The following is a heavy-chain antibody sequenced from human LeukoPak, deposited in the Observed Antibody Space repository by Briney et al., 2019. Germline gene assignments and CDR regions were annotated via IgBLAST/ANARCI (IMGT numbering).Heavy chain of an antibody. J-gene: IGHJ4*02. CDR2: ICGSVGRT. V-gene: IGHV3-23*01. CDR3: AKGTITVTDY. CDR1: GFIFRSYE. Sequence: GGSLPLSCAASGFIFRSYEMNWVRQAPGKGLEWVSAICGSVGRTYCAASVKGRFTISRDNSKNTLYLQMNSLRAEDTAVYYCAKGTITVTDYWGQGTLVTVSS. D-gene: IGHD3-3*01.